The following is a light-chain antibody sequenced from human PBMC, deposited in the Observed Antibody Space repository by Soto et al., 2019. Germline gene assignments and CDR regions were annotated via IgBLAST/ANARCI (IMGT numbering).Light chain of an antibody. CDR2: AAS. Sequence: DIQMTQSPSSLSASVGDRVTITCRASQSINTFLDWYQQKPGKVPRLLISAASVLQTGVPSRFSGSGSGTDFTLTISSLQSDDFATYYCQQTISFPWTFGQGTKVDIK. J-gene: IGKJ1*01. CDR1: QSINTF. CDR3: QQTISFPWT. V-gene: IGKV1-39*01.